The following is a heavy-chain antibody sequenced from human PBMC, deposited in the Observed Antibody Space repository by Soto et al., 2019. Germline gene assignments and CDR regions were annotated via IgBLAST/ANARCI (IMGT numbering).Heavy chain of an antibody. CDR1: GYTFTSYG. Sequence: ASVKVSCKASGYTFTSYGISWVRQAPGQGLEWMGWISAYNGNTNYAQKLQGRVTMTTDTSTSTAYMELRSLRSDDTAVYYCARDSAPYCSSTSCRFWGYWGQGTLVTVSS. CDR2: ISAYNGNT. D-gene: IGHD2-2*01. J-gene: IGHJ4*02. V-gene: IGHV1-18*01. CDR3: ARDSAPYCSSTSCRFWGY.